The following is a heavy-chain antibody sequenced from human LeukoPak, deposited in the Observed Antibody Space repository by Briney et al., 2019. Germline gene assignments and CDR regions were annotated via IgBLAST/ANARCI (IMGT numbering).Heavy chain of an antibody. D-gene: IGHD3-9*01. J-gene: IGHJ4*02. V-gene: IGHV1-69*05. Sequence: SVKVSCEASGGTFSSYAISWVRQAPGQGLEWMGRIIPIFGTANYAQKFQGRVTITTDESTSTAYMELSSLRSEDTAVYYCARDPGYDILTGRKAPFFDYWGQGTLVTVSS. CDR3: ARDPGYDILTGRKAPFFDY. CDR2: IIPIFGTA. CDR1: GGTFSSYA.